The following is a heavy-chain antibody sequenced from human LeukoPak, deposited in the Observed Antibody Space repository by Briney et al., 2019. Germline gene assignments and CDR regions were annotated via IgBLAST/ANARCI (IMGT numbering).Heavy chain of an antibody. V-gene: IGHV3-7*04. CDR2: IKEDGSDK. CDR1: GFTFSSYW. D-gene: IGHD1-7*01. CDR3: GREVPGGTTSLDC. J-gene: IGHJ4*02. Sequence: GESLRLSCAASGFTFSSYWMSWIRQAPGKGLEWVANIKEDGSDKNYVDSVRGRFTISRDNAKNALYLQVSSLRAEDTAVYYCGREVPGGTTSLDCWGQGTVVTVSP.